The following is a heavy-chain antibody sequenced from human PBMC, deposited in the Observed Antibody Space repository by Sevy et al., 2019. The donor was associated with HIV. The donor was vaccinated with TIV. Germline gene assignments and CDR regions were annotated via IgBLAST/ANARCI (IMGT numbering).Heavy chain of an antibody. D-gene: IGHD6-13*01. V-gene: IGHV1-8*01. Sequence: ASVKVSCKASGYTFTCYDINWVRQATGQGLEWMGWMNPSSGNTGYAQKFQGRVTMTRNTSISTAYMELSSLRSEDTAVYCCARGGGGSSSWMALYYYYGMDVWGQGATVTVSS. CDR2: MNPSSGNT. CDR3: ARGGGGSSSWMALYYYYGMDV. J-gene: IGHJ6*02. CDR1: GYTFTCYD.